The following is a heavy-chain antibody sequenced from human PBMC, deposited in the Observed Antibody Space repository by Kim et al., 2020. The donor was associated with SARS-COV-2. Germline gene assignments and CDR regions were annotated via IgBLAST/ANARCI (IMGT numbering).Heavy chain of an antibody. CDR2: IDPSDSYT. D-gene: IGHD2-2*01. V-gene: IGHV5-10-1*01. CDR1: GYSFTSYW. Sequence: GESLKISCKGSGYSFTSYWISWVRQMPGKGLEWMGRIDPSDSYTNYSPSFQGHVTISADKSISTAYLQWSSLKASDTAMYYCARQFDCSSTSCYLGWFDPWGQGTLVTVPS. J-gene: IGHJ5*02. CDR3: ARQFDCSSTSCYLGWFDP.